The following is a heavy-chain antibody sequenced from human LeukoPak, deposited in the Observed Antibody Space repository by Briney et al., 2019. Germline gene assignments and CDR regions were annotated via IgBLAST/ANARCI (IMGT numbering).Heavy chain of an antibody. V-gene: IGHV1-18*01. CDR1: DYTFPNYG. Sequence: GASVKSSCRALDYTFPNYGITGWAQAPGQGLEWMGWISAYSGNTNYAPNLQDRVTMTTDTSINTPYMERRSLKSSATPLYDGGTILRTYDFSSGSLYYWGRGTLVTVSS. J-gene: IGHJ4*02. CDR3: GTILRTYDFSSGSLYY. CDR2: ISAYSGNT. D-gene: IGHD3-3*01.